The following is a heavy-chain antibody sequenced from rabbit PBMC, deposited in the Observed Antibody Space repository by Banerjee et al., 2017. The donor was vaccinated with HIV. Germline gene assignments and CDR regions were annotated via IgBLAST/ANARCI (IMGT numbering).Heavy chain of an antibody. Sequence: QEQLEESGGGLVQPGASLTLTCTASGIDFTAYYYMYWVRQAPGKGLEWIACIYGGTTSDTYYASWAKGRFTISKTSSTKVTLQMTSLTAADTATYFCARSGYYNYGYANLWGPGTLVTVS. CDR3: ARSGYYNYGYANL. J-gene: IGHJ4*01. V-gene: IGHV1S45*01. CDR2: IYGGTTSDT. D-gene: IGHD6-1*01. CDR1: GIDFTAYYY.